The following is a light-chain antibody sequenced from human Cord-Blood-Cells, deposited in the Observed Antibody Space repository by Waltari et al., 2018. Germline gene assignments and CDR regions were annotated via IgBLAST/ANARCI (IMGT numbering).Light chain of an antibody. J-gene: IGKJ4*01. Sequence: AIRMTQSPSSSSAATGDRVIITCRASQGISSYLDWYQQKPGKAPKLLIYAASTLQSGVPSRFSGSGSGTDFTLTISSLEPEDFAVYYCQQRSNSPLTFGGGTKVEIK. V-gene: IGKV1-8*01. CDR2: AAS. CDR3: QQRSNSPLT. CDR1: QGISSY.